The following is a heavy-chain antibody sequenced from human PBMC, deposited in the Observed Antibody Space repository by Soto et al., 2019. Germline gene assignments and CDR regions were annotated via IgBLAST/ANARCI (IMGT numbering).Heavy chain of an antibody. Sequence: GGSMILSCAASGFTFSSYAMSWVRQAPGKGLEWVSAISGSGGSTYYADSVKGRFTISRDNSKNTLYLQMNSLRAEDTAVYYCAKWGHYDFWSGSYYYYGMDVWGQGTTVTVSS. CDR1: GFTFSSYA. CDR3: AKWGHYDFWSGSYYYYGMDV. CDR2: ISGSGGST. V-gene: IGHV3-23*01. D-gene: IGHD3-3*01. J-gene: IGHJ6*02.